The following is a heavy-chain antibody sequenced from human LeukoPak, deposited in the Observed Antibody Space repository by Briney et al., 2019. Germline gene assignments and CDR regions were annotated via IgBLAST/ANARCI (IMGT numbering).Heavy chain of an antibody. CDR1: GGSISSSSYY. D-gene: IGHD3-3*01. J-gene: IGHJ4*02. V-gene: IGHV4-39*01. Sequence: SETLSLTCTVSGGSISSSSYYWGWIRQPPGKGLEWIGSIYYSGSTYYNPSLKSRVTISVDTSKNQFSLKLSSVTAADTAVYYRARQGYYDFWSGQHDYWGQGTLVTVSS. CDR2: IYYSGST. CDR3: ARQGYYDFWSGQHDY.